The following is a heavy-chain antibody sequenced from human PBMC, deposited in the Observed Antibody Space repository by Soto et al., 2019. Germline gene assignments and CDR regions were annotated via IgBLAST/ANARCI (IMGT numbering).Heavy chain of an antibody. J-gene: IGHJ6*02. CDR1: GFTFSNAW. D-gene: IGHD2-15*01. CDR2: IKSKTDGGTT. CDR3: TTEGYCSGGSCYYYYYYGMDV. V-gene: IGHV3-15*01. Sequence: GGSLRLSCAASGFTFSNAWMSWVRQAPGEGLEWVGRIKSKTDGGTTDYAAPVKGRFTISRDDSKNTLYLQMNSLKTEDTAVYYCTTEGYCSGGSCYYYYYYGMDVWGQGTTVTVSS.